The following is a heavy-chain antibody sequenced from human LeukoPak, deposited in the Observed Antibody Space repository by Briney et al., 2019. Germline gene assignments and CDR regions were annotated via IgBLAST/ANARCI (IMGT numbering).Heavy chain of an antibody. V-gene: IGHV1-24*01. CDR3: ATSRVVDGWIFDDY. CDR2: FDPEDGET. J-gene: IGHJ4*02. CDR1: GYTLTELS. Sequence: GASVRVSCKVSGYTLTELSMHWVRQAPGKGLEWMGGFDPEDGETIYAQKFQGRVTMTEDTSTDTAYMELSSLRSEDTAVYYCATSRVVDGWIFDDYWGQGTLVTVSS. D-gene: IGHD2-2*03.